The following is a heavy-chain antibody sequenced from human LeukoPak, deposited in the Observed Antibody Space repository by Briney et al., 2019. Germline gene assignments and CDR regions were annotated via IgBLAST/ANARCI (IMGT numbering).Heavy chain of an antibody. CDR3: ARPRAKTTVVTFDAFDI. CDR1: GGSISSSSYY. J-gene: IGHJ3*02. D-gene: IGHD4-23*01. CDR2: IYYSGST. Sequence: PSETRSLTGTVGGGSISSSSYYWGWIRQPPGKWLEWSGSIYYSGSTYYTPSLKSRGTISVDTSKNQFSLKLSSVTAADTAVYYCARPRAKTTVVTFDAFDIWGQGTMVTVSS. V-gene: IGHV4-39*01.